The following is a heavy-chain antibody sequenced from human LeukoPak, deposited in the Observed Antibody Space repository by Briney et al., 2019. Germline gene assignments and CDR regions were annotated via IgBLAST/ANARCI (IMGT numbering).Heavy chain of an antibody. D-gene: IGHD3-10*01. Sequence: SLKVSCKASAGTFSSYAISWVRQAPGQGLEWMGGIIPIFGTANYAQKFQGRVTITADESTSTAYMELSSLRSEDTAVYYCARFHVSGSGPGSDWFDPWGQGTLVTVSS. CDR1: AGTFSSYA. CDR2: IIPIFGTA. CDR3: ARFHVSGSGPGSDWFDP. V-gene: IGHV1-69*13. J-gene: IGHJ5*02.